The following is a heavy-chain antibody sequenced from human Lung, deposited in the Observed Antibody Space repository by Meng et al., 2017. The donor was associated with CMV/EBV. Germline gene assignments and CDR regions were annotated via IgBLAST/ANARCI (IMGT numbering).Heavy chain of an antibody. CDR3: ARREYNSGYDD. D-gene: IGHD5-12*01. Sequence: GESLKISCAASGFTFDDYGMSWVRQAPGKGLEWVSGINWNGGSTGYADSVKGRFTISRDNAKNSLYLQMNSLRAEDTALYYCARREYNSGYDDWGQGTLVTVSS. CDR1: GFTFDDYG. J-gene: IGHJ4*02. CDR2: INWNGGST. V-gene: IGHV3-20*04.